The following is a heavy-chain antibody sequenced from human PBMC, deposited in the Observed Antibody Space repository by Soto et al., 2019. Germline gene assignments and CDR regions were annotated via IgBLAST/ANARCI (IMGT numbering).Heavy chain of an antibody. Sequence: QVQLVQSGAEVKKPGASVKVSCKASGYTFTSYGISWVRQAPGQGLEWMGWISAYNGNTNYAQKLQGRVTMTTDTXTXXAYMVLRSLRSDDTAVYYCAREGYCGGDCWRYFDLWGRGTLVTVSS. CDR1: GYTFTSYG. V-gene: IGHV1-18*01. J-gene: IGHJ2*01. D-gene: IGHD2-21*02. CDR3: AREGYCGGDCWRYFDL. CDR2: ISAYNGNT.